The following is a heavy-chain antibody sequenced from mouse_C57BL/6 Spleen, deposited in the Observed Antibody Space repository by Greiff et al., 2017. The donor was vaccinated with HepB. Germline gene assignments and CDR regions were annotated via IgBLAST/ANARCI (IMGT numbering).Heavy chain of an antibody. D-gene: IGHD1-1*01. V-gene: IGHV1-52*01. CDR1: GYTFTSYW. CDR2: IDPSDSET. Sequence: VQLQQPGAELVRPGSSVKLSCKASGYTFTSYWMHWVKQRPIQGLEWIGNIDPSDSETHYNQKFKDKATLTVDKSSSTAYMQISSLTSEYSAVYYCARRYGSSLFDYWGPGTTLTVSS. CDR3: ARRYGSSLFDY. J-gene: IGHJ2*01.